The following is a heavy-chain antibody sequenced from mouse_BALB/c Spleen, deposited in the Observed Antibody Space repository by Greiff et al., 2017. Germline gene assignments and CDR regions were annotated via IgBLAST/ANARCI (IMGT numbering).Heavy chain of an antibody. CDR3: AREAVRLRFAY. V-gene: IGHV3-2*02. CDR2: ISYSGST. J-gene: IGHJ3*01. CDR1: GYSITSDYA. D-gene: IGHD1-2*01. Sequence: EVKLMESGPGLVKPSQSLSLTCTVTGYSITSDYAWNWIRQFPGNKLEWMGYISYSGSTSYNPSLKSRISITRDTSKNQFFLQLNSVTTEDTATYYCAREAVRLRFAYWGQGTLVTVSA.